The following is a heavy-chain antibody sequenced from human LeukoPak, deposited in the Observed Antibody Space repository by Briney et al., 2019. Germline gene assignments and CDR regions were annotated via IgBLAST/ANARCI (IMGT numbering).Heavy chain of an antibody. J-gene: IGHJ4*02. CDR1: GFTFSSYA. CDR2: ISYDGSNK. V-gene: IGHV3-30*04. D-gene: IGHD5-12*01. CDR3: ARGSQGLWWLQPGDY. Sequence: GGSLRLSCAASGFTFSSYAMHWVRKAPAKGLEWEAVISYDGSNKYYADSVKGRFTISRDNSKNTLYLQMNSLRAEDTAVYYCARGSQGLWWLQPGDYWGQGTLVTVSS.